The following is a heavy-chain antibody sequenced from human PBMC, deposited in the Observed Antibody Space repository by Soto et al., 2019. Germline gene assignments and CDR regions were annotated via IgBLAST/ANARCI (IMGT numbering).Heavy chain of an antibody. CDR3: ARRRDDSGSYFDY. Sequence: EVQLLESGGGLVQPGGSLRLSCAASGFPFSSYDMSWFGQAPGKGWEWVSAIRDSGGSTYSADSVKGRFTISRDNSKKMLYLQMNSLRVEDTAVYYCARRRDDSGSYFDYWGQGTLVTVSS. D-gene: IGHD3-10*01. J-gene: IGHJ4*02. CDR2: IRDSGGST. V-gene: IGHV3-23*01. CDR1: GFPFSSYD.